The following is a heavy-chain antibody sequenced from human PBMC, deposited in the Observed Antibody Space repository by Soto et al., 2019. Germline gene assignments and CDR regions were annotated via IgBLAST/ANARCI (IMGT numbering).Heavy chain of an antibody. V-gene: IGHV3-53*01. J-gene: IGHJ6*02. Sequence: GGSLRLSCAASGFTVSSNYMSWVRQAPGKGLEWVSVIYSGGSTYYADSVKGRFTISRDNSKNTLYLQMNSLRAEDTAVYYCARDYLVRSYDFWSGYLDYYYGMDVWGQGTTVTVSS. D-gene: IGHD3-3*01. CDR1: GFTVSSNY. CDR2: IYSGGST. CDR3: ARDYLVRSYDFWSGYLDYYYGMDV.